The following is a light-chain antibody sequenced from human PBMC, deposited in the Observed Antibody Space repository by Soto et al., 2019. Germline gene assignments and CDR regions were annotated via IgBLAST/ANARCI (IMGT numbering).Light chain of an antibody. CDR2: AAS. CDR1: QSISSY. CDR3: QQANSFTIT. Sequence: DIQMTQSPSSLSASVGDRVTITCLASQSISSYLNWYQQKPGKAPKLLIYAASSLQSGVPSRFSGSGSGTDFTLTISSLQPEDFATYYCQQANSFTITFGQGTRLEIK. J-gene: IGKJ5*01. V-gene: IGKV1-39*01.